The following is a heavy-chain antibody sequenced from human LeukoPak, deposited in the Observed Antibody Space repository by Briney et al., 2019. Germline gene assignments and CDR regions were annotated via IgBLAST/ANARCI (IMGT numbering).Heavy chain of an antibody. V-gene: IGHV3-23*01. J-gene: IGHJ4*02. CDR3: AKVRGGLYYYGSGSYYMNY. CDR2: ISGSGGST. CDR1: GFTFSSYA. D-gene: IGHD3-10*01. Sequence: GGSLTLSCAASGFTFSSYAMSWLRQAPGKGLEWVSAISGSGGSTYYADSVKGRFTISRDNSKNTLYLQMNSLRAEDTAVYYCAKVRGGLYYYGSGSYYMNYWGQGTLVTVSS.